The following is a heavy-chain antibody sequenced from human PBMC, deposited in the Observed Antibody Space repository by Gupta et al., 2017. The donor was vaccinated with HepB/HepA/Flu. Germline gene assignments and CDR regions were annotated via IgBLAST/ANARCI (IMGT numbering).Heavy chain of an antibody. D-gene: IGHD5-18*01. CDR3: AKEIWLDEVMDTT. V-gene: IGHV3-9*01. Sequence: EVQLVESGGGLVQPGRSLRLSCAASGFIFDDYAMHWVRQAPGKGLEWVSGISWNSDNIAYADSVKGRFTISRDNAKNSLYLQMNSLRADDTALYYCAKEIWLDEVMDTTWGQGTLVTVSS. CDR2: ISWNSDNI. CDR1: GFIFDDYA. J-gene: IGHJ5*02.